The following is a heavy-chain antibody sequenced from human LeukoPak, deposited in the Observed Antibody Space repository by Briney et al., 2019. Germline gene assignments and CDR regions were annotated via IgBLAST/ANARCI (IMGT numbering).Heavy chain of an antibody. CDR1: GGSISSSSYY. J-gene: IGHJ5*02. Sequence: PSETLSLTCTVSGGSISSSSYYWGWIRQHPGKGLEWIGSIYYFGNTYYNPSLKSRVIISVDTSKNQFSLKMSSVTAADTAVYYCARGSGYFDSRGTVSWFDPWGQGTLVTVSS. CDR2: IYYFGNT. CDR3: ARGSGYFDSRGTVSWFDP. D-gene: IGHD3-22*01. V-gene: IGHV4-31*03.